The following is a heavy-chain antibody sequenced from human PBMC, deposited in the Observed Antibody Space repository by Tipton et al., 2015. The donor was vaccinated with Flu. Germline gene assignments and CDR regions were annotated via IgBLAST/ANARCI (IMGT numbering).Heavy chain of an antibody. Sequence: SLRLSCTVSGGSISTINWWSWIRQTPGKGLEWIGEVYHSGSTNYNPSLKSRITISVDKSKNEFSLKLNSVTAADTAVYYCARVKTVTGTWSFDYWGQGALVTVSS. J-gene: IGHJ4*02. D-gene: IGHD6-19*01. CDR1: GGSISTINW. CDR3: ARVKTVTGTWSFDY. V-gene: IGHV4-4*02. CDR2: VYHSGST.